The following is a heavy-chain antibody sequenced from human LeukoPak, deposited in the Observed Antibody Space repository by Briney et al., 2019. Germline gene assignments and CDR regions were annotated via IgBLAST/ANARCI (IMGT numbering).Heavy chain of an antibody. CDR1: GYTFTSYD. Sequence: GASVKVSCKASGYTFTSYDINWVRQATGQGLEWMGWMNPNSGNTGYAQKFQGRVTMTRNTSISTAYMELSSLRSEDTAVYYCARGGPHKYYDILTGYYTYYYYYMDVWGKGTTVTISS. D-gene: IGHD3-9*01. V-gene: IGHV1-8*01. J-gene: IGHJ6*03. CDR2: MNPNSGNT. CDR3: ARGGPHKYYDILTGYYTYYYYYMDV.